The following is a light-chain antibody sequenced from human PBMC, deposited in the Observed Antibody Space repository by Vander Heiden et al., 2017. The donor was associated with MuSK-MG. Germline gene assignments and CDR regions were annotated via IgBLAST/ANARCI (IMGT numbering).Light chain of an antibody. V-gene: IGLV1-40*01. CDR1: SANSGAGYD. CDR2: GNA. CDR3: QSSDSRLSGVV. J-gene: IGLJ3*02. Sequence: QSVLTQPLSLSAAPGQRVTISWTGSSANSGAGYDVHWYEQMPGTAPKLVIYGNANRPSGVPDRFSGSKSGTTASLTITGLQPEDEADYYCQSSDSRLSGVVFGGGTKLTVL.